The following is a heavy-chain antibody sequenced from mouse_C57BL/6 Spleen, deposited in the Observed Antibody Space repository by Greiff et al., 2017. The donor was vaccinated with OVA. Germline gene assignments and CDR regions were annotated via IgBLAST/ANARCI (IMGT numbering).Heavy chain of an antibody. Sequence: EVKLMESGEGLVKPGGSLKLSCAASGFTFSSYAMSCVRQTPEKRLEWVAYISSGGDSLYYADTVKGRFTISRDNARKTLYLQMSSLKSEDTAMYYCTTIYYEYDEAYWGQGTLVTVSA. V-gene: IGHV5-9-1*02. CDR3: TTIYYEYDEAY. CDR1: GFTFSSYA. J-gene: IGHJ3*01. D-gene: IGHD2-4*01. CDR2: ISSGGDSL.